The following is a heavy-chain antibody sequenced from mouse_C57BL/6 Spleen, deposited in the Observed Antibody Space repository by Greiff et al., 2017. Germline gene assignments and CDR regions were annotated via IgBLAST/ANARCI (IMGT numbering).Heavy chain of an antibody. CDR1: GFTFSDYG. J-gene: IGHJ3*01. CDR3: ARGIWGAWFAY. Sequence: EVKLVESGGGLVKPGGSLKLSCAASGFTFSDYGMHWVRQAPEKGLEWVAYISSGSSTIDYADTVKGRFTISRDNAKNTLFLQMTSLRSEDTAMYYCARGIWGAWFAYWGQGTLVTVSA. V-gene: IGHV5-17*01. CDR2: ISSGSSTI. D-gene: IGHD4-1*01.